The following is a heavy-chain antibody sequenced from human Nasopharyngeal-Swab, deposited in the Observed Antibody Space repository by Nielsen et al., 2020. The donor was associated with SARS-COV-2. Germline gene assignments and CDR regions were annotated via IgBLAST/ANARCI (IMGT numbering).Heavy chain of an antibody. Sequence: WIRQPPGKGLEWVSVMYHDGRTYYTDSVKGRFTISRDNSKNTVYLQVNSLRAEDTAVNYCAREFYYRFDYWGQGTLVTSPQ. CDR3: AREFYYRFDY. D-gene: IGHD3-10*01. J-gene: IGHJ4*02. CDR2: MYHDGRT. V-gene: IGHV3-66*01.